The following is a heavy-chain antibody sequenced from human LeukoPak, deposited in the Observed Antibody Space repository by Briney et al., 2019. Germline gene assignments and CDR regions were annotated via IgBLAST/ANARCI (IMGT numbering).Heavy chain of an antibody. D-gene: IGHD5-24*01. V-gene: IGHV4-39*01. CDR1: GGSISSSGYY. CDR2: IYYSGST. J-gene: IGHJ4*02. CDR3: ARRMAPTEYFDY. Sequence: SETLSLTCTVSGGSISSSGYYWGWIRQPPGKGLEWIGSIYYSGSTYYNPSLKSRVTISVDTSKNQFSLKLSSVTAADTAVYYCARRMAPTEYFDYWGQGTLVTVSS.